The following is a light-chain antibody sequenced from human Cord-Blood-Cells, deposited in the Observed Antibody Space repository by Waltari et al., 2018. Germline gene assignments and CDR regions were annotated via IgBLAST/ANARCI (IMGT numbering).Light chain of an antibody. CDR3: QQYDNLPPYT. J-gene: IGKJ2*01. CDR1: HDISSY. CDR2: DAS. V-gene: IGKV1-33*01. Sequence: DIHLTQSPSSLAASVGDRGTITCQASHDISSYLNWYQQKPGKDPKILIYDASNLETGVPSRFSGSGSGTDFTFTISSLQPEDIATYYCQQYDNLPPYTFGQGTKLEIK.